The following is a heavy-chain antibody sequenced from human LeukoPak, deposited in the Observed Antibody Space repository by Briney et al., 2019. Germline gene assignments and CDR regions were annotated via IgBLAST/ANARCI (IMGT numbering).Heavy chain of an antibody. CDR1: GFTSSSYS. Sequence: GGSLRLSCAASGFTSSSYSMNWVRRAPGKGLEWVSSISSSSSYIYYADSVKGRFTISRDNAKNSLYLQMNSLRAEDTAVYYCARDLARDGYNSPTGYWGQGTLVTVSS. D-gene: IGHD5-24*01. CDR3: ARDLARDGYNSPTGY. V-gene: IGHV3-21*01. J-gene: IGHJ4*02. CDR2: ISSSSSYI.